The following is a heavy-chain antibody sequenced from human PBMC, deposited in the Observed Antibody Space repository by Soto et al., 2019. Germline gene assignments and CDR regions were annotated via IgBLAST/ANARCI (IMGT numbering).Heavy chain of an antibody. D-gene: IGHD2-2*01. CDR1: GYTFTSYA. J-gene: IGHJ5*02. CDR2: INAGNGNT. Sequence: ASVKVSCKASGYTFTSYAMHWVRQAPGQRLEWMGWINAGNGNTKYSQKFQGRVTITRDTSASTAHMELSSLRSEDTAVYYCERGGPIRYCSSTSCYGWFDPWGKGPLVTVSS. CDR3: ERGGPIRYCSSTSCYGWFDP. V-gene: IGHV1-3*01.